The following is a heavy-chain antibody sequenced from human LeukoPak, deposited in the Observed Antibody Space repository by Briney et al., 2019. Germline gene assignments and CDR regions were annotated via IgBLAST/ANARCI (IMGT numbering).Heavy chain of an antibody. J-gene: IGHJ4*02. CDR2: IYPGGSGASET. Sequence: GESLKISCKGSGYGFSHYWIGWVRQRPGKGLEWMGIIYPGGSGASETRYSPYFEGQVTISADESVSTAYLQWSSLKASDTAMYYRARQDGSINGRAFDYWGQGTLVIVSS. D-gene: IGHD1-20*01. V-gene: IGHV5-51*01. CDR1: GYGFSHYW. CDR3: ARQDGSINGRAFDY.